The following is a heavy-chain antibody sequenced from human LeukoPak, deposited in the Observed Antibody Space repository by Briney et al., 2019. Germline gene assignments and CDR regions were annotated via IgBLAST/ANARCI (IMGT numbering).Heavy chain of an antibody. CDR2: ISSSGSAI. Sequence: GGSLRLSCAASGFTFSDYYMSWIRQAPGKGLEWVSYISSSGSAIHYADSVKGRFTISRDNAKNSLYLQMNSLRAEDTAVYYCARRGSGSYYTTTLDYWGQGTLVTVSS. J-gene: IGHJ4*02. V-gene: IGHV3-11*04. CDR1: GFTFSDYY. D-gene: IGHD3-10*01. CDR3: ARRGSGSYYTTTLDY.